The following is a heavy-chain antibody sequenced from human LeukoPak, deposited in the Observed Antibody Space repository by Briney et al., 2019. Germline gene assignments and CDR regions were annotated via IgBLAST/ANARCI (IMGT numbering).Heavy chain of an antibody. J-gene: IGHJ6*02. V-gene: IGHV1-69*13. CDR2: TIPIFGTA. Sequence: SVKVSCKASGGTFSSYAISWVRQAPGQGLEWMGGTIPIFGTANYAQKFQGRVTITADESTSTAYMELSSLRSDDTAVYYCARDQLRYYGSGSYYSDMDVWGQGTTVTVSS. D-gene: IGHD3-10*01. CDR3: ARDQLRYYGSGSYYSDMDV. CDR1: GGTFSSYA.